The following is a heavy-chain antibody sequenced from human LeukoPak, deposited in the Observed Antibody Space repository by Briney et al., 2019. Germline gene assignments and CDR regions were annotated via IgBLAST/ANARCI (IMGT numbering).Heavy chain of an antibody. Sequence: PSETLSLTCTVSGDSISSDNYYWNWIRQPPGKGLEWIGYIYYSGSTYYNPSLKSRITISVDTSKNQFSLKLSSVTAADTAVYYCARAPYSSSSARPIDYWGQGTLITVSS. V-gene: IGHV4-30-4*01. CDR2: IYYSGST. CDR3: ARAPYSSSSARPIDY. D-gene: IGHD6-6*01. J-gene: IGHJ4*02. CDR1: GDSISSDNYY.